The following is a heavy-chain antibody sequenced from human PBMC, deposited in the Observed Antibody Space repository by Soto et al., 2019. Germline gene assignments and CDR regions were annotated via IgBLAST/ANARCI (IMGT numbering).Heavy chain of an antibody. Sequence: ASVKVSCKASGYTFTNYAIHWVRQAPGQRLEWMGWINAGNGNTKYSQKFQGRVTITRDTSASTAYMELSSLRSEDTAVYYCARAVGGPTSNLDSWGQGTLVTVSS. D-gene: IGHD3-16*01. CDR2: INAGNGNT. CDR1: GYTFTNYA. V-gene: IGHV1-3*01. CDR3: ARAVGGPTSNLDS. J-gene: IGHJ4*02.